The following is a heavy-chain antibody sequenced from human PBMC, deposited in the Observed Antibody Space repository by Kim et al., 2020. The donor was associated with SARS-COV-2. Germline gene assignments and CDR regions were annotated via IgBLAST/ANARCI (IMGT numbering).Heavy chain of an antibody. J-gene: IGHJ4*02. CDR2: IGGSGDYI. D-gene: IGHD6-13*01. V-gene: IGHV3-21*01. CDR3: AGAGGAVSWPSI. CDR1: GFTFSSYS. Sequence: GGSLRLSCAASGFTFSSYSMKWVRQAPGKGLECVSSIGGSGDYIYYADSVNGRFTISRDNTKNSLFLQMHSVRAEDTAVYYCAGAGGAVSWPSIWGQGTLVTVSS.